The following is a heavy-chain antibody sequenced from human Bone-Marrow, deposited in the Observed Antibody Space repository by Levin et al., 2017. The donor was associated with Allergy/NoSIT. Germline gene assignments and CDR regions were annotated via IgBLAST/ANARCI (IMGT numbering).Heavy chain of an antibody. CDR2: IYSGGST. V-gene: IGHV4-59*01. CDR1: GAAISIYY. J-gene: IGHJ2*01. CDR3: ARTSLRYFDYLGYFDL. D-gene: IGHD3-9*01. Sequence: PSETLSLTCSVSGAAISIYYWSWIRQPPGKGLEWIGYIYSGGSTNYNPSLKSRVTTSLDTSKSQFSLKLTSVTAADTAVYYCARTSLRYFDYLGYFDLWGRGTLVTVSS.